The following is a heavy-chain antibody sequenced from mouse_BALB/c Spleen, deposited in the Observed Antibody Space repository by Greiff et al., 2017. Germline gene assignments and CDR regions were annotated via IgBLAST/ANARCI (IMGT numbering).Heavy chain of an antibody. J-gene: IGHJ3*01. CDR1: GYTFTSYN. V-gene: IGHV1-12*01. D-gene: IGHD2-4*01. CDR2: IYPGNGDT. CDR3: ARGGLRQAWFAY. Sequence: LQQPGAELVKPGASVKMSCKASGYTFTSYNMHWVKQTPGQGLEWIGAIYPGNGDTSYNQKFKGKATLTADKSSSTAYMQLSSLTSEDSAVYYCARGGLRQAWFAYWGQGTLVTVSA.